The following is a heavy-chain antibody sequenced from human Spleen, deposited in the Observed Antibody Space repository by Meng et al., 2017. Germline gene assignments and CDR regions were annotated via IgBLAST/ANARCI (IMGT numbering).Heavy chain of an antibody. CDR3: ARISPMVRGPGDYYYTMDV. J-gene: IGHJ6*02. D-gene: IGHD3-10*01. CDR2: INYDGST. V-gene: IGHV4-38-2*01. CDR1: GYSITGSYN. Sequence: SETLSLTCAVSGYSITGSYNWGWIRQSPGKGLEWIGEINYDGSTNYNPSLKSRVTISVDTSKNQFSLNLISVAAADSAIYYCARISPMVRGPGDYYYTMDVWGQGTTVTVSS.